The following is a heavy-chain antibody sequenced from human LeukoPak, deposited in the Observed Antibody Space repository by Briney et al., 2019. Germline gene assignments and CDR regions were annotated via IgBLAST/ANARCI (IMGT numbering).Heavy chain of an antibody. D-gene: IGHD5-18*01. Sequence: SETLSLTCAVYGGSFSGYYWSWIRRPPGKGLEWIGEINHSGSTNYNPSLKSRVTISVDTSKNQFSLKLSSVTAADTAVYYCARGIQLWLRNYYYYYMDVWGKGTTVTVSS. CDR3: ARGIQLWLRNYYYYYMDV. CDR2: INHSGST. J-gene: IGHJ6*03. CDR1: GGSFSGYY. V-gene: IGHV4-34*01.